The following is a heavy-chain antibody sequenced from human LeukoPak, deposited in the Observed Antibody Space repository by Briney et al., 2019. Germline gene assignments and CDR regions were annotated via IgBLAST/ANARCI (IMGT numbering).Heavy chain of an antibody. D-gene: IGHD3-3*01. J-gene: IGHJ4*02. CDR3: ARDLSTPLGGYYMSGFDY. CDR2: IKQDGSEK. Sequence: PGGSLRLSCAASGFTFSSYWMSWVRKAPGKGLEWVANIKQDGSEKYYVDSVKGRFTISRDNAKNSLYLQMNSLRAEDTAVYYCARDLSTPLGGYYMSGFDYWGQGTLVTVSS. V-gene: IGHV3-7*01. CDR1: GFTFSSYW.